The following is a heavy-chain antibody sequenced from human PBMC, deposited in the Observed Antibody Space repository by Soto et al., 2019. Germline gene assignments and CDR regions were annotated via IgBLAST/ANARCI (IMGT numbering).Heavy chain of an antibody. V-gene: IGHV3-30*02. J-gene: IGHJ6*02. CDR1: GLTFSNFG. CDR3: TKVPSINEDYYGMDV. Sequence: PGGSLRLSCAMSGLTFSNFGMHWVRQAPGKRLEWVALLSPDGNNQYYGDSVKGRFTISRDTSKNTLYLQMSSLRTEDTAVYYCTKVPSINEDYYGMDVWGPGTTVTVSS. D-gene: IGHD1-1*01. CDR2: LSPDGNNQ.